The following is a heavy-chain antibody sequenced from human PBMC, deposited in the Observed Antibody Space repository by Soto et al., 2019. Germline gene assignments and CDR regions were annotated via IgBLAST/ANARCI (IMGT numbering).Heavy chain of an antibody. V-gene: IGHV4-59*08. CDR2: IYYSGST. Sequence: TSETLSLTCTVSGGSISSYYWSWIRQPPGKGLEWIGYIYYSGSTNYNPSLKSRVTISVDTSKNQFSLKLSSVTAADTAVYYCAKHGSRYSSGWGGWFDPWGQGTLVTVSS. D-gene: IGHD6-19*01. CDR3: AKHGSRYSSGWGGWFDP. J-gene: IGHJ5*02. CDR1: GGSISSYY.